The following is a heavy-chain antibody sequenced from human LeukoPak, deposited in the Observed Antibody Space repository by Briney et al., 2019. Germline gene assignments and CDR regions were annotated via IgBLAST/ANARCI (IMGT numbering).Heavy chain of an antibody. CDR3: ARDLVYSGSFGVFDY. Sequence: PGGSLRLSCAASGFTFSYYAMHWVRQAPGKGLEWVAVISQDRSNEYYADTVKGRFTISRDNSKNTLYLQMNSLRAEDTAVYCCARDLVYSGSFGVFDYWGQGTLVTVSS. J-gene: IGHJ4*02. D-gene: IGHD1-26*01. CDR2: ISQDRSNE. CDR1: GFTFSYYA. V-gene: IGHV3-30-3*01.